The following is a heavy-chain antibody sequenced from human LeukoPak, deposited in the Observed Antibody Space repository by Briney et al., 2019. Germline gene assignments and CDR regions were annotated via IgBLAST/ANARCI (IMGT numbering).Heavy chain of an antibody. V-gene: IGHV4-59*08. Sequence: PSETLSLTCTVSGGSISSYYWSWIRQPPGKGLEWIGYIYYSGSTNYNPSLKSRVTISVDTSKNQFSLKLSSVTAADTAAYYCATGYGSGSYDQAFDIWGQGTMVTVSS. CDR2: IYYSGST. J-gene: IGHJ3*02. CDR1: GGSISSYY. CDR3: ATGYGSGSYDQAFDI. D-gene: IGHD3-10*01.